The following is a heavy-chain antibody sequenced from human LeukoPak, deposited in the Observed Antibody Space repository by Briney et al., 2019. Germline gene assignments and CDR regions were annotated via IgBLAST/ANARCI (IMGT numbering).Heavy chain of an antibody. V-gene: IGHV3-48*01. CDR2: ISSSSSTI. J-gene: IGHJ4*02. CDR1: GYTFSSYS. D-gene: IGHD3-22*01. CDR3: AKDNSNYYDNTGY. Sequence: GGSLRLSCAASGYTFSSYSMNWVRQAPGKGLEWVSYISSSSSTIYYADSVKGRFTISRDNAKNSLYLQMNSLRAEDTAVYYCAKDNSNYYDNTGYWGQGTLVTVSS.